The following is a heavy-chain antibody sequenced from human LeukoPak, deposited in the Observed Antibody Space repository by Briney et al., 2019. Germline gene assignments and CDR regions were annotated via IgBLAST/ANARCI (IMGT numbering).Heavy chain of an antibody. J-gene: IGHJ5*02. Sequence: PSETLSLTCTVSGYSISSGYYWGWIRQPPGKGLEWIGSIYHSGSTYYNPSLKSRVTISVDTSKNQFSLKLSSVTAADTAVYYCASHRDPNWFDPWGQGTLVTVSS. CDR1: GYSISSGYY. CDR2: IYHSGST. V-gene: IGHV4-38-2*02. CDR3: ASHRDPNWFDP. D-gene: IGHD2-21*02.